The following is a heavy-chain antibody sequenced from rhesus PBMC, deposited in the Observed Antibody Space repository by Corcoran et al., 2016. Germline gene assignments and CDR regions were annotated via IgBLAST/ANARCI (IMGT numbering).Heavy chain of an antibody. Sequence: EVQLVESGGGLAKPGGSLRLSCAASGFTFSSYAMHWVRQAPGKGLEWVSGISSGGSTYYADSVKGRFTISRDNSKNTLSLQMNSLRAEDTAVYYCAKGYSGGWSGFDYWGQGVLVTVSS. CDR3: AKGYSGGWSGFDY. CDR1: GFTFSSYA. CDR2: ISSGGST. J-gene: IGHJ4*01. D-gene: IGHD6-37*01. V-gene: IGHV3-103*01.